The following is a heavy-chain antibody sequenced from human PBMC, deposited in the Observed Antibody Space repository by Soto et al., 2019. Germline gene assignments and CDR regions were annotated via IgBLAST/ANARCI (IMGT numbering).Heavy chain of an antibody. CDR2: ISYDGSNK. V-gene: IGHV3-30-3*01. D-gene: IGHD6-19*01. CDR3: ATLYSSGWYGQDV. J-gene: IGHJ6*02. Sequence: GGSLRLSCAASGFTFSSYAMHWVRQAPGKGLEWVAVISYDGSNKYYADSVKGRFTISRDNSKNTLYLQMNSLRAEDTAVYYCATLYSSGWYGQDVWGQGTTVTVSS. CDR1: GFTFSSYA.